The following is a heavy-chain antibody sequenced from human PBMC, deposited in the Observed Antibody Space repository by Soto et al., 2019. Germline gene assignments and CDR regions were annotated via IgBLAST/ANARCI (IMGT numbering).Heavy chain of an antibody. V-gene: IGHV3-53*01. CDR1: GLPVAGSY. D-gene: IGHD3-10*01. CDR2: IYNDGTT. CDR3: VRPLPSGQTHARDV. Sequence: GGSLRLSCVASGLPVAGSYMAWVRQAPGKGLEWASVIYNDGTTYYSQSVEGRFTTSRDTSKNTLYLQMDRLRDEDTAVYYCVRPLPSGQTHARDVWGQGTTVTV. J-gene: IGHJ6*02.